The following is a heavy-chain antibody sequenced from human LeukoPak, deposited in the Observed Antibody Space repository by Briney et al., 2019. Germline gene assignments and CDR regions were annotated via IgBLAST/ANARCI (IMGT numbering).Heavy chain of an antibody. CDR1: GFTFSSYA. J-gene: IGHJ4*02. CDR2: ISGSGGST. CDR3: ATSSSWDYFDY. V-gene: IGHV3-23*01. D-gene: IGHD6-13*01. Sequence: GGSLRLSCAASGFTFSSYAMSWVRQAPGKGLEWVSAISGSGGSTYYADSVKGRFTISRDNSKNTPYLQMNSLRAEDTAVYYCATSSSWDYFDYWGQGTLVTVSS.